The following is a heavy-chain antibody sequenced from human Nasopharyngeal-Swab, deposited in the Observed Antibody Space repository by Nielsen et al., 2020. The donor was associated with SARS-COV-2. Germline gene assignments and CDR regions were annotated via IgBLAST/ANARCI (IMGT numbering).Heavy chain of an antibody. J-gene: IGHJ4*02. V-gene: IGHV3-23*01. CDR3: AKGTDSDYDFWSGYPTTLDS. CDR2: ISGSGGST. CDR1: GITFSSYA. Sequence: GESLKISCAASGITFSSYAMSWVRQAPGKGLEWVSTISGSGGSTYYADSVKGRFTISRDNSKNTLSLQMNSLRAEDTALYYCAKGTDSDYDFWSGYPTTLDSWGQGTLVTVSS. D-gene: IGHD3-3*01.